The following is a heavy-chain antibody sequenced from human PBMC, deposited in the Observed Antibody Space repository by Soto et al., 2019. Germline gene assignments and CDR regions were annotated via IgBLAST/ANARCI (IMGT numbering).Heavy chain of an antibody. CDR3: ARGHYDSSGYTFDY. V-gene: IGHV3-30*03. CDR2: ISYDGSNK. Sequence: PGGSLRLSCAASGFTFSSYGMHWVRQAPGKGLEWVAVISYDGSNKYYADSVKGRFAISRDNSKNTLYLQMNSLRAEDTAVYYCARGHYDSSGYTFDYWGQGTLVTVS. CDR1: GFTFSSYG. J-gene: IGHJ4*02. D-gene: IGHD3-22*01.